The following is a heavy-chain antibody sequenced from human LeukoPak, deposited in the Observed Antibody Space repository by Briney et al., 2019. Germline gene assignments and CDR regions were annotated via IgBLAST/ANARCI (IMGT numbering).Heavy chain of an antibody. V-gene: IGHV4-4*07. CDR1: GGSIGSYY. CDR3: ARDPGYYNHDWYFDL. Sequence: PSETLSLTCTVSGGSIGSYYWSWIRQPAGKGLEWIGRIQATGNADYNPSLKSRVTMSVDTSKNQFSLRLTSVTAADTAVYYCARDPGYYNHDWYFDLWGRGTLVTVSS. CDR2: IQATGNA. D-gene: IGHD4-17*01. J-gene: IGHJ2*01.